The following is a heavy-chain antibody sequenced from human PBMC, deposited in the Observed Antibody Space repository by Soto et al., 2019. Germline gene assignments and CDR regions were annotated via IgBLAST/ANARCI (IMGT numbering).Heavy chain of an antibody. CDR3: ARDPWAADY. CDR2: IYSGGST. Sequence: EVQLVESGGGLVQPGGSLRLSCAASGFTVSTKYMSWVRQAPGKGLEWVSVIYSGGSTFYADSVRGRFTISSDNSKNTENLQMNSLRAEDTAVYYCARDPWAADYWGQGTLVTVSS. J-gene: IGHJ4*02. CDR1: GFTVSTKY. V-gene: IGHV3-66*01. D-gene: IGHD3-16*01.